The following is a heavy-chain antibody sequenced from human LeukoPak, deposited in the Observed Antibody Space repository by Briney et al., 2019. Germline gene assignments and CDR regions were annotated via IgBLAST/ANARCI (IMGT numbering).Heavy chain of an antibody. J-gene: IGHJ4*02. CDR2: IYYSGST. CDR1: GGSISSSSYY. Sequence: SETLSLTCTVSGGSISSSSYYWGWIRQPPGKGLEWIGSIYYSGSTYYNPSLRSRVTISVDTSKNQFSLKLSSVTAADTAVYYCARGDYEPPGYWGQGTLVTVSS. CDR3: ARGDYEPPGY. V-gene: IGHV4-39*07. D-gene: IGHD4-17*01.